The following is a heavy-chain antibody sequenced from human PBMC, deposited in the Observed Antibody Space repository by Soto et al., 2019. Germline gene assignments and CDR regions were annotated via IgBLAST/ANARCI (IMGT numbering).Heavy chain of an antibody. V-gene: IGHV4-59*12. CDR2: IYYSGST. CDR3: ASTDPKLLMITFGAFMADSLDM. J-gene: IGHJ4*01. Sequence: PSETLSLTCTVSGGSISSYYWSWIRQPPGKGLEWIGYIYYSGSTNYNPSLKSRVTISVDTSKNQFSLKLSSVTAAATAVYYFASTDPKLLMITFGAFMADSLDMGAQGTMLTISS. CDR1: GGSISSYY. D-gene: IGHD3-16*01.